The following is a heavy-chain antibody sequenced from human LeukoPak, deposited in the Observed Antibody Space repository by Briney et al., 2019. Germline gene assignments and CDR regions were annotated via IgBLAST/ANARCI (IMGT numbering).Heavy chain of an antibody. CDR3: ARVRLRLRWLSTGTFYFDY. CDR1: GGSFSGYY. CDR2: INHSGST. J-gene: IGHJ4*02. V-gene: IGHV4-34*01. Sequence: PSETLSLTCAVYGGSFSGYYWSWIRQPPGKGLEWIGEINHSGSTNYNPSLKSRVTISVDPSKNQFSLKLSSVTAADTAVYYCARVRLRLRWLSTGTFYFDYWGQGTLVTVSS. D-gene: IGHD4-17*01.